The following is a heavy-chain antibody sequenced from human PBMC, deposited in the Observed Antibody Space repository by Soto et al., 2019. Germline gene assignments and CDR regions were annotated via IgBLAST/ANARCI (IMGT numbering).Heavy chain of an antibody. Sequence: QVQLVQSGAEVKKPGSSVKVSCKASGGTFSSYTISWVRQAPGQGLEWMGRIIPILGIANYAQKFQGRVTITADKSTSTAYMELSSLRSEETAVYYCARGSGYDSNYFDYWGQGTLVTVSS. J-gene: IGHJ4*02. CDR3: ARGSGYDSNYFDY. CDR1: GGTFSSYT. CDR2: IIPILGIA. D-gene: IGHD5-12*01. V-gene: IGHV1-69*02.